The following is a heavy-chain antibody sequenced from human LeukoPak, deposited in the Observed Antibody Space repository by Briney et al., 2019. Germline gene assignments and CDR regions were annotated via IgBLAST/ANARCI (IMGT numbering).Heavy chain of an antibody. V-gene: IGHV3-23*01. D-gene: IGHD3-10*01. CDR1: GFTFSSYA. CDR2: ISGSGGST. J-gene: IGHJ4*02. Sequence: GGSLRLSCAASGFTFSSYAMSWVRQAPGKGLEWVSAISGSGGSTYYADSVKGRLTISRDDSRSMVYLQMNSLSAEDTAVYYCARSGLATCHYWGQGTLVTVSS. CDR3: ARSGLATCHY.